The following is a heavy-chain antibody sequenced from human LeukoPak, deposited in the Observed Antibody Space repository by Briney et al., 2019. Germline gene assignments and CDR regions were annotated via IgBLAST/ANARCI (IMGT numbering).Heavy chain of an antibody. CDR2: IIPIFGTA. CDR1: GGTFSSYA. D-gene: IGHD2-2*01. Sequence: ASVKVSCKASGGTFSSYAISWVRQAPGQGLEWMGMIIPIFGTANYAQKFHGRVMITTDESTSTAYMELSSLRSEDTAVCYCARVVPAATSTWYFDYWGQGTLVTVSS. J-gene: IGHJ4*02. V-gene: IGHV1-69*05. CDR3: ARVVPAATSTWYFDY.